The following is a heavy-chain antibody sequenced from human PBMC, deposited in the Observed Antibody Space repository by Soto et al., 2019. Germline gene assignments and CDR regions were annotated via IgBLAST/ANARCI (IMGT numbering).Heavy chain of an antibody. D-gene: IGHD2-15*01. V-gene: IGHV3-21*01. Sequence: EVQLVESGGGLVKPGGSLTLSCGASGFAFRSYNMNWVRQAPGKGLEWVASISSGSSNIYYADSVKGRFTSSRDNAKNSLHLQMDSLRAEDSAVYYCASTTVVAATFDFWGQGTLVTVSS. CDR3: ASTTVVAATFDF. CDR2: ISSGSSNI. J-gene: IGHJ4*02. CDR1: GFAFRSYN.